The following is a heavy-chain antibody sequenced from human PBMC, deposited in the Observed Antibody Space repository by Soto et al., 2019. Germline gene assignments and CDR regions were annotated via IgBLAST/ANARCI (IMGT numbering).Heavy chain of an antibody. Sequence: QVQLQESGPGLVKPSETLSLTCTVSGVSVNSDYYYWTWIRQPPGKGLEWIGYIYNSGRTNYNPSLESRVTISLDTSRNQFSLKLSSVTAADTAVFYCAREYANSPEAFDYWGRGALVTVSS. J-gene: IGHJ4*02. V-gene: IGHV4-61*01. CDR3: AREYANSPEAFDY. CDR1: GVSVNSDYYY. D-gene: IGHD2-2*01. CDR2: IYNSGRT.